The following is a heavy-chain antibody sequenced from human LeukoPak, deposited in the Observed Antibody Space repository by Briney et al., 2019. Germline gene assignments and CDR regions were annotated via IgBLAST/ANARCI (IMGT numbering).Heavy chain of an antibody. D-gene: IGHD1-26*01. V-gene: IGHV4-4*07. CDR3: ARMYSGTYGGIDY. Sequence: SETLSLTCTVSGGSISSYYWSWIRKPAGEGLEWIGRVYSSESTNYNPSLKSRVTMSVDTPKNQFSLKLTSVTAADTGVYYCARMYSGTYGGIDYWGQGTLVTVSS. J-gene: IGHJ4*02. CDR2: VYSSEST. CDR1: GGSISSYY.